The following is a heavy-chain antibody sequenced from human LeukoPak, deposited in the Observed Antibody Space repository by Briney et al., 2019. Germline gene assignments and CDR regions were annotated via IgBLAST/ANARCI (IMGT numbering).Heavy chain of an antibody. CDR2: IYYTGST. D-gene: IGHD3-9*01. J-gene: IGHJ6*03. V-gene: IGHV4-59*01. Sequence: SETLSLTCSVSGGAISIYYWSWVRQPPGKELEWIGYIYYTGSTIYNPSLKSRVTISVDTSKNQFSLKLSSVTAADTAVYYCARVQGVLRYFDWLLPDYYYYYMDVWGKGTTVTVSS. CDR1: GGAISIYY. CDR3: ARVQGVLRYFDWLLPDYYYYYMDV.